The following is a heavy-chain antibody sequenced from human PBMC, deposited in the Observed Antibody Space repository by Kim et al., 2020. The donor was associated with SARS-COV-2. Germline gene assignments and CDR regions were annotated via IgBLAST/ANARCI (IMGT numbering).Heavy chain of an antibody. Sequence: GGSLRLSCAASGFTFDDYAMHWVRQAPGKGLEWVSLISGDGGSTYYADSVKGRFTISRDNSKNSLYLQMNSLRTEDTALYYCAKAGLATIFVYYMDVWGKGTTVTVSS. CDR2: ISGDGGST. J-gene: IGHJ6*03. CDR3: AKAGLATIFVYYMDV. V-gene: IGHV3-43*02. CDR1: GFTFDDYA. D-gene: IGHD3-3*01.